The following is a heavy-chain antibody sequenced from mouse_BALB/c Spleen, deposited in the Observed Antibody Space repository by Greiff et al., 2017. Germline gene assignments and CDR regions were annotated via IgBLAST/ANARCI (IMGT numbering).Heavy chain of an antibody. V-gene: IGHV5-6-5*01. CDR2: ISSGGST. CDR3: ARGRIYDGYPFAY. Sequence: EVKLMESGGGLVKPGGSLKLSCAASGFTFSSYAMSWVRQTPEKRLEWVASISSGGSTYYPDSVKGRFTISRDNARNILYLQMSSLRSEDTAMYYCARGRIYDGYPFAYWGQGTLVTVSA. J-gene: IGHJ3*01. D-gene: IGHD2-3*01. CDR1: GFTFSSYA.